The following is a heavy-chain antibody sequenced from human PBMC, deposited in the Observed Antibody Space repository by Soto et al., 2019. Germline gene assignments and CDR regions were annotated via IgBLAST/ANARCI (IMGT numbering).Heavy chain of an antibody. Sequence: GGSVRLSCGASGFNFNTFAMSWIRQAPGKGLEWVSHISSSGGSRDYADSVRGRFTISRDNSKHVLFLQMNSLRADDTATYYRATEPHPPRPANWVVPWDTETLLTAST. CDR2: ISSSGGSR. CDR3: ATEPHPPRPANWVVP. V-gene: IGHV3-23*01. CDR1: GFNFNTFA. J-gene: IGHJ5*02.